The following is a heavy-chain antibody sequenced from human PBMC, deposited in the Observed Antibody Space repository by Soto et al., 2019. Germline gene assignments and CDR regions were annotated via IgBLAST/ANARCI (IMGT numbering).Heavy chain of an antibody. D-gene: IGHD5-18*01. CDR1: GFTFSSYA. J-gene: IGHJ6*02. CDR2: ISGSGGST. Sequence: EVQLLESGGGLVQPGGSLRLSCAASGFTFSSYAMSWVRQAPGKGLEWVSAISGSGGSTYYADSVKGRFTISRDNSKNTLYLQMNSLRAEDTAVYYCAKDQVFANVGYSYGTYYYGMDVWGQGTTVTVSS. CDR3: AKDQVFANVGYSYGTYYYGMDV. V-gene: IGHV3-23*01.